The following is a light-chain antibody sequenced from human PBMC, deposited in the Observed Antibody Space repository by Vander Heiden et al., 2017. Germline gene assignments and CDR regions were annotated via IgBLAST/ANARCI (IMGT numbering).Light chain of an antibody. CDR3: QVWDSSSDHVV. CDR1: NIGRKN. Sequence: SYVLTQPPSVSVAPGQTARITCGGNNIGRKNVHWYQQQTRQAPVLVVYDDSDRPSGIPERFSGSNSGNTATLTISRVEAGDEDDYYCQVWDSSSDHVVFGGGTKLTVL. CDR2: DDS. V-gene: IGLV3-21*02. J-gene: IGLJ2*01.